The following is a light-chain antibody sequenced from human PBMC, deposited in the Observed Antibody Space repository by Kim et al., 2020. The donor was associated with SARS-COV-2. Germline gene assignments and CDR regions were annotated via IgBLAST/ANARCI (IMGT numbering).Light chain of an antibody. CDR2: DNN. CDR3: GTWDSSLSTVI. CDR1: SSNIGRNY. J-gene: IGLJ2*01. V-gene: IGLV1-51*01. Sequence: GQKVTISWPGSSSNIGRNYVSWYQQLPGTAPKLLIYDNNRRPAGIPDRFSGSKSGTSATLGITGLQTGDEADYYCGTWDSSLSTVIFGGGTQLTVL.